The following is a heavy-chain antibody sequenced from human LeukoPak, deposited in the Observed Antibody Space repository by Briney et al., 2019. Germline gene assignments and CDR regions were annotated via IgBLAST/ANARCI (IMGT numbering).Heavy chain of an antibody. CDR3: ARGGLQSFDY. Sequence: GASVKVSCKASGYTFTRFDINWGGQGTRQGREWMGWMNPNSGNTGYAQKFQGRVTMTRNTSISTAYMELSSLRSEDTAVYYCARGGLQSFDYWGQGTLVTVSS. V-gene: IGHV1-8*01. J-gene: IGHJ4*02. CDR2: MNPNSGNT. CDR1: GYTFTRFD. D-gene: IGHD4-11*01.